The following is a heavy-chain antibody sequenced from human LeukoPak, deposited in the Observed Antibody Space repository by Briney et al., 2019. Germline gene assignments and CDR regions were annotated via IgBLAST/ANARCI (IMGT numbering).Heavy chain of an antibody. CDR2: IKQDGSEK. J-gene: IGHJ4*02. CDR1: GFTFSSYW. CDR3: AKGYSSSWYYFDY. D-gene: IGHD6-13*01. V-gene: IGHV3-7*03. Sequence: PGGSLRLSCAASGFTFSSYWMSWVRQAPGKGLEWVANIKQDGSEKYYVDSVKGRFTISRDNAKNSLYLQMNSLRAEDTALYYCAKGYSSSWYYFDYWGQGTLVTVSS.